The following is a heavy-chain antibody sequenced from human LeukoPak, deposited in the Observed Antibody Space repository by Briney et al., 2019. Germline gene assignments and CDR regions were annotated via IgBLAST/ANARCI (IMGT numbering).Heavy chain of an antibody. CDR3: AIGLRWNYYYGMDV. CDR1: GFTFSSYA. CDR2: ISGSGGST. Sequence: PGGSLRLSCAASGFTFSSYAMSWVRQAPGKGLEWVSAISGSGGSTYYADSVKGRFTISRENTKNTLYMQMNSLRAEDTAVYYCAIGLRWNYYYGMDVWGQGTTVTVSS. J-gene: IGHJ6*02. V-gene: IGHV3-23*01. D-gene: IGHD4-23*01.